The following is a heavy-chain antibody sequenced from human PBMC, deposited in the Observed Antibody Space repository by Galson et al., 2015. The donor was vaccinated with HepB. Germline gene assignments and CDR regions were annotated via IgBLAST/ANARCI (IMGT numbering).Heavy chain of an antibody. V-gene: IGHV3-74*01. Sequence: SLRLSCAASGFTFSSSWMHWVRQAPGKGLVWVSRISSDGGTTSYADSVKGRFTISRDNAKNTLYLQMNSLRAEDTAVYHCARDLGYCSGGSCRNWFDPWGQGTLVTVSS. CDR3: ARDLGYCSGGSCRNWFDP. J-gene: IGHJ5*02. D-gene: IGHD2-15*01. CDR2: ISSDGGTT. CDR1: GFTFSSSW.